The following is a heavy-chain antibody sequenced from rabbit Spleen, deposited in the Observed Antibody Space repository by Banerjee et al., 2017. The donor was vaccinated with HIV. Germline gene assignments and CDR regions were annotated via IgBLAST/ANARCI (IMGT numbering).Heavy chain of an antibody. Sequence: QSLEESGGDLVKPGASLTLTCIASGVSFSGDSYMCWVRQAPGRGLEWIACIDTGSSGFTYFASWAKGRFTISKTSSTTVTLRMTSLTAADRATYFCARDLVGVIGWNFCLWGPGTLVTVS. CDR2: IDTGSSGFT. V-gene: IGHV1S40*01. CDR3: ARDLVGVIGWNFCL. D-gene: IGHD2-1*01. J-gene: IGHJ6*01. CDR1: GVSFSGDSY.